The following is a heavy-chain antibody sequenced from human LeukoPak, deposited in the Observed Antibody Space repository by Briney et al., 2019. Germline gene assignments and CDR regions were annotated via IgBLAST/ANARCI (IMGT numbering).Heavy chain of an antibody. D-gene: IGHD6-19*01. V-gene: IGHV4-38-2*02. CDR1: GYSISSGYY. Sequence: SETLSLTCTVSGYSISSGYYWGWIRQPPGKGLEWIGEINHSGSTNYNPSLKSRVTISVDTSKNQFSLKLSSVTAADTAVYYCAPLAVAGYYFDYWGQGTLVTVSS. CDR3: APLAVAGYYFDY. CDR2: INHSGST. J-gene: IGHJ4*02.